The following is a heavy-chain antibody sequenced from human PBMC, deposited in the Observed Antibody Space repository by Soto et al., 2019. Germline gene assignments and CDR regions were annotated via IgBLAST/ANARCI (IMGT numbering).Heavy chain of an antibody. CDR3: AKDFYDSSGYILDY. CDR1: GFTFSSYG. D-gene: IGHD3-22*01. J-gene: IGHJ4*02. Sequence: GGSLRLSCAASGFTFSSYGMHWVRQAPGKGLEWVAVISYDGSNKYYADSVKGRFTISRDNSKNTLYLQMNSLRAEDTAVYYCAKDFYDSSGYILDYWGQGTLVTVSS. CDR2: ISYDGSNK. V-gene: IGHV3-30*18.